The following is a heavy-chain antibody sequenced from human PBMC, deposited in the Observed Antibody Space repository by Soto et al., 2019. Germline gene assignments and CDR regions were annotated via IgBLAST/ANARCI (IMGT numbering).Heavy chain of an antibody. CDR3: VHSIRGWYEPFDY. D-gene: IGHD6-19*01. CDR1: GFSLTTSEMG. J-gene: IGHJ4*02. Sequence: QITLKESGPTLVRPTQTLTLTCTFSGFSLTTSEMGVGWIRQPPGKALEWLAVSYWGDDKFHSPSLKSRLTITKDSPENQVVLTMTNMDPVDTGTYYCVHSIRGWYEPFDYWGQGTLVTVSS. CDR2: SYWGDDK. V-gene: IGHV2-5*02.